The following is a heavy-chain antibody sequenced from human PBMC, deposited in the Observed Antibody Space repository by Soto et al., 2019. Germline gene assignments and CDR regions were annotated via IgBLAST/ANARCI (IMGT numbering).Heavy chain of an antibody. V-gene: IGHV3-11*01. CDR1: TFSDSY. Sequence: TFSDSYMTWFRQIPGKGLEWIASISSGAFTISYAAAVKGRFTISRDDGHNSLFLQMDSLRAEDTALYYCARDTTRLEHWGQGTLVPVSS. CDR3: ARDTTRLEH. CDR2: ISSGAFTI. J-gene: IGHJ4*02. D-gene: IGHD1-1*01.